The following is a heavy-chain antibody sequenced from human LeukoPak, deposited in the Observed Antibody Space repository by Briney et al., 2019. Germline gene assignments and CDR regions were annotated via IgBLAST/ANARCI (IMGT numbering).Heavy chain of an antibody. D-gene: IGHD5-18*01. J-gene: IGHJ4*02. CDR2: MNPNSGDT. V-gene: IGHV1-8*02. CDR3: ARELNTYGDY. Sequence: ASVKVSCKASGYTFTSYGISWVRQAPGQGLEWMGWMNPNSGDTGYAQKFQGRVTMTRNTSISTAYMELSSLRSEDTAVYYCARELNTYGDYWGQGTQVTVSS. CDR1: GYTFTSYG.